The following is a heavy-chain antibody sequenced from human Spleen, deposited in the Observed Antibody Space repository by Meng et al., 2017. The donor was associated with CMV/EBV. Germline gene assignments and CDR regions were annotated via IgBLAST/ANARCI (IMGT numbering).Heavy chain of an antibody. CDR2: IYYSGST. J-gene: IGHJ4*02. Sequence: SETLSLTCTVSGGSISSYYWSWIRQPPGKGLEWIGYIYYSGSTNYNPSLKSRVTISVDTSKNQFSLNLSSVTAADTAVYYCARYYDSSGYYYALDYWGQGTLVTVSS. V-gene: IGHV4-59*01. CDR1: GGSISSYY. CDR3: ARYYDSSGYYYALDY. D-gene: IGHD3-22*01.